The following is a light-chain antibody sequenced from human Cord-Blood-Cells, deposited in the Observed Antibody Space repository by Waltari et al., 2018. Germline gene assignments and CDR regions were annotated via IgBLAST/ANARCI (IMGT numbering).Light chain of an antibody. J-gene: IGKJ4*01. CDR3: QQSYSTPLT. V-gene: IGKV1-39*01. CDR1: QRISSY. CDR2: AAS. Sequence: DIQMTQSPSSLSASVGDRVTITCRASQRISSYLNWYQQKPGKAPKLLIYAASSLQSGVPSRCSGSGSVTDFTLTISSLQPEDFATYYCQQSYSTPLTFGGGTKVEIK.